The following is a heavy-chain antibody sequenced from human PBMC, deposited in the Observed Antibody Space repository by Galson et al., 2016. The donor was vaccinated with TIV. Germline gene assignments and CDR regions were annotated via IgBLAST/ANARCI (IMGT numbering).Heavy chain of an antibody. V-gene: IGHV3-23*01. CDR2: VSGSGDST. CDR3: AKRRVLTPKYQYNYGMDV. J-gene: IGHJ6*02. CDR1: GFTLRNYV. D-gene: IGHD4-23*01. Sequence: SLRLSCAASGFTLRNYVMSWVRRAPGKGLEWVSVVSGSGDSTYYADSVRGRFIISRDNFKNTLYLQMNSLRPEDTAVYYCAKRRVLTPKYQYNYGMDVWGQGTTVTVSS.